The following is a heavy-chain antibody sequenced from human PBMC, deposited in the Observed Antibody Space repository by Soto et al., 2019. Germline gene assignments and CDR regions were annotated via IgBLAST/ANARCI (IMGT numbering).Heavy chain of an antibody. CDR3: ALVALNSSGTTYYSDL. CDR2: ISGSGDRT. D-gene: IGHD3-22*01. CDR1: GITFHSYV. J-gene: IGHJ4*02. Sequence: EVQLLESGGGLVQPGGSLRLSCAASGITFHSYVMRWIRQAPGKGLEWVSSISGSGDRTYYAGSVKGRFTISRDNSKNTLYLQMNSLRDEDTAMYYCALVALNSSGTTYYSDLWGQGTLVTVSS. V-gene: IGHV3-23*01.